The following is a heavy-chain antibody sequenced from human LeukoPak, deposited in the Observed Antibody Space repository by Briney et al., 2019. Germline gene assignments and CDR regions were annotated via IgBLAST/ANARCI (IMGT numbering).Heavy chain of an antibody. V-gene: IGHV4-4*02. J-gene: IGHJ4*02. CDR1: GGSISSSNW. CDR3: ARDARYGSGSYYDY. D-gene: IGHD3-10*01. Sequence: SGALSLTCAVSGGSISSSNWWSWVRQPPGKGLEWIGEIYHSGSTNYNPSLKSRVTISVDKSKNQFSLKLSSVTAADTAVYYCARDARYGSGSYYDYWGQGTLVTVSS. CDR2: IYHSGST.